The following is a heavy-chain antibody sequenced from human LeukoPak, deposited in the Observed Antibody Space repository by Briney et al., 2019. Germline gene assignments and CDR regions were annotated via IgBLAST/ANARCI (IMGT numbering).Heavy chain of an antibody. CDR1: GYSISSGYY. CDR2: IYHSGST. V-gene: IGHV4-38-2*01. CDR3: ARYPEAFDI. J-gene: IGHJ3*02. Sequence: ASETLSLTCAVSGYSISSGYYWGWIRQPPGKGLEWIGSIYHSGSTYYNPSLKSRVTISVDTSKNQFSLKLSSVTAADTAVYYCARYPEAFDIWGQGTMVTVPS.